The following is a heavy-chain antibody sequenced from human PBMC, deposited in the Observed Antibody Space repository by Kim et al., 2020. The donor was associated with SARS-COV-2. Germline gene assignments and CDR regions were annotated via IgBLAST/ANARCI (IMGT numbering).Heavy chain of an antibody. D-gene: IGHD4-17*01. CDR2: IYYSGST. J-gene: IGHJ6*02. CDR3: AREVTTGSDYYYYGMDV. Sequence: SETLSLTCTVSGGSISSYYWSWIRQPPGKGLEWIGYIYYSGSTNYNPSLKSRVTISVDTSKNQFSLKLSSVTAADTAVYYCAREVTTGSDYYYYGMDVWGQGTTVTVSS. CDR1: GGSISSYY. V-gene: IGHV4-59*13.